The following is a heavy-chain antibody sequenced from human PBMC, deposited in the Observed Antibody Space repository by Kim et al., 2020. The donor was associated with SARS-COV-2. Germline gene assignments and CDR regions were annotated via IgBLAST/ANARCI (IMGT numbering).Heavy chain of an antibody. V-gene: IGHV3-33*01. CDR2: IWYDGSNK. CDR1: GFTFSSYA. J-gene: IGHJ5*02. Sequence: GGSLRLSCAASGFTFSSYAMHWVRQAPGKGLEWVAVIWYDGSNKYHADSVKGRFTISRDDSKNTLYLQMNSLRAEDTAVYYCVRDLGAHRHNWIDPWGQG. CDR3: VRDLGAHRHNWIDP. D-gene: IGHD3-10*01.